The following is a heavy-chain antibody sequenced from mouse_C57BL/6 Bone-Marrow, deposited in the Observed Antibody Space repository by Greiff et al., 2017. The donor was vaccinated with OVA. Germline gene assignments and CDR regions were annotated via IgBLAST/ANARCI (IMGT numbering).Heavy chain of an antibody. CDR2: IDPSDSET. CDR1: GYTFTSYW. V-gene: IGHV1-52*01. J-gene: IGHJ3*01. CDR3: ARSGYCGSSYAWFAD. Sequence: QVQLQQPGAELVRPGSSVKLSCKASGYTFTSYWMHWVKQRPIQGLEWIGNIDPSDSETHYNQKFKDKATLTVDKSSSTAYMQLSSLTSEDSAVYYCARSGYCGSSYAWFADWGQGTLVTVSA. D-gene: IGHD1-1*01.